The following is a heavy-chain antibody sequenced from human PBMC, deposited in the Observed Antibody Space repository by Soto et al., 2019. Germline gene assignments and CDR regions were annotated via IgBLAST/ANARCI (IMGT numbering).Heavy chain of an antibody. V-gene: IGHV3-30-3*01. J-gene: IGHJ6*02. CDR3: ARMRRVTTVPRGMDV. CDR2: ISYDGSNK. D-gene: IGHD4-17*01. Sequence: QVQLVESGGGVVQPGRSLRLSCAASGFTFSSYAMHWVRQAPGKGLEWVAVISYDGSNKYYSDSVKGRFTISRDNSKNTLYPQMNRLRAEDTAVYYCARMRRVTTVPRGMDVWGQGTPVTVSS. CDR1: GFTFSSYA.